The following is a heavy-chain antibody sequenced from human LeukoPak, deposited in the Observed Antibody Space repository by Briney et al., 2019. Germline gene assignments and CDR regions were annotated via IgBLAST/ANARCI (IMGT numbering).Heavy chain of an antibody. CDR2: IYHSGST. CDR3: ARDNYYDSSGYYLY. J-gene: IGHJ4*02. D-gene: IGHD3-22*01. V-gene: IGHV4-4*02. CDR1: GGSTSSSNW. Sequence: NPSETLSLTCAVSGGSTSSSNWWSWVRQPPGKGLEWIGEIYHSGSTNYNPSLKSRVTISVDKSKNQFSLKLSSVTAADTAVYYCARDNYYDSSGYYLYWGQGTLVTVSS.